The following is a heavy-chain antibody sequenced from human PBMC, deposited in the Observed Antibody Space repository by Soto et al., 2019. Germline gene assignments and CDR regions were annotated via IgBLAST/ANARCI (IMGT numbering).Heavy chain of an antibody. D-gene: IGHD6-13*01. Sequence: SETLSLTCTVSGGSISSYYWSWIRQPPGKGLEWIGYIYYSGSTNYNPSLKSRITISVDTSKNKFSLKLSSVTAADTAVYYCARDKASSSNTLYYYYYGMDVWGQGTTVTVSS. CDR1: GGSISSYY. CDR3: ARDKASSSNTLYYYYYGMDV. CDR2: IYYSGST. J-gene: IGHJ6*02. V-gene: IGHV4-59*01.